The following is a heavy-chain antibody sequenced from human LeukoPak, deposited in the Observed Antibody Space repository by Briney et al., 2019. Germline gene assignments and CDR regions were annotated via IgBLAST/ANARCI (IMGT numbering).Heavy chain of an antibody. D-gene: IGHD3-10*01. V-gene: IGHV3-30*03. J-gene: IGHJ4*02. CDR1: GFTFSTYG. Sequence: GTPLRLSCAASGFTFSTYGMHWARQAPGKGLEWVALITYDGYYKYYSDSVKGRFTISSDTSKNTLSLQMNSLRAEDTAVYYCARDLSPVVRASPMGYWGQGTLVTVSS. CDR2: ITYDGYYK. CDR3: ARDLSPVVRASPMGY.